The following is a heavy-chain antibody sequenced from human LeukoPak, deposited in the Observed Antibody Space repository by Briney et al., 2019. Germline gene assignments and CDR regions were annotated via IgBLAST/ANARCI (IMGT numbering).Heavy chain of an antibody. J-gene: IGHJ4*02. V-gene: IGHV3-21*01. CDR2: ISSSSSYI. Sequence: GGSLRLSCAASGFTFSSYSMNWVRQAPGKGLEWVSSISSSSSYIYYADSVKGRFTISRDNAKNSLYPQMNSLRAEDTAVYYCARDRHCSSTSCYTRNDYWGQGTLVTVSS. D-gene: IGHD2-2*02. CDR1: GFTFSSYS. CDR3: ARDRHCSSTSCYTRNDY.